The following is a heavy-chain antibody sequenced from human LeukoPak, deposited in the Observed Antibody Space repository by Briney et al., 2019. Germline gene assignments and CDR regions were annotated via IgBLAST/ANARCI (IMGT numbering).Heavy chain of an antibody. J-gene: IGHJ4*02. Sequence: GGSLRLSCAASGFTFSSYGMHWVRQAPGKGLEWVAVISYDGSNKYYADSVKGRFTISRDNSKNTLYLQMNSLRAEDTAVYYCAGEDIVVVVAATYFDYWGQGTLVTVSS. V-gene: IGHV3-30*03. D-gene: IGHD2-15*01. CDR3: AGEDIVVVVAATYFDY. CDR2: ISYDGSNK. CDR1: GFTFSSYG.